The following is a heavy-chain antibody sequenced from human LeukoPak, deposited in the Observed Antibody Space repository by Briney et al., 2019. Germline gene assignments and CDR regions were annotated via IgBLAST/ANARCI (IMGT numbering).Heavy chain of an antibody. D-gene: IGHD6-6*01. V-gene: IGHV3-48*04. CDR1: GFTFSSYA. CDR2: ISSSGSTV. CDR3: AKGGGLDSSSALLLTD. Sequence: GGSLRLSCAASGFTFSSYAMSWVRQAPGKGLEWVSYISSSGSTVYYADSVKGRFTISRDNAKNSLYLQVNSLRAEDTAVYYCAKGGGLDSSSALLLTDWGQGTLVTVSS. J-gene: IGHJ4*02.